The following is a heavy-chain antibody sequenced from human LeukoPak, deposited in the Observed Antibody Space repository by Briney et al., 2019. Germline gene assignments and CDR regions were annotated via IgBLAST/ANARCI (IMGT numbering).Heavy chain of an antibody. CDR2: ISSSNSYI. D-gene: IGHD1-26*01. V-gene: IGHV3-21*01. J-gene: IGHJ4*02. Sequence: GGSLRLSCAASGFSFSSYSMNWVRQAPGKGLEWVSCISSSNSYIYYADSVKGRFTISRDNAKNSLYLEMTSLRAEDTAVYYCASGSQAGDYWGQGILVTVSS. CDR1: GFSFSSYS. CDR3: ASGSQAGDY.